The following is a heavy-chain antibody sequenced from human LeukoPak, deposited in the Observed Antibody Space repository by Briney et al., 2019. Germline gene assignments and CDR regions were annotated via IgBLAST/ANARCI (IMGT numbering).Heavy chain of an antibody. CDR2: IYPGDSDT. CDR1: GYSFTSYW. D-gene: IGHD6-13*01. J-gene: IGHJ3*02. V-gene: IGHV5-51*01. Sequence: GESLKISCQGSGYSFTSYWIGWVRQMPGKGLEWMGVIYPGDSDTRYSPSFQGQVTMSADKSINTAYLQWSSLKASDTAMYYCARPRYSSTWTYAFDIWGQGTMVTVSS. CDR3: ARPRYSSTWTYAFDI.